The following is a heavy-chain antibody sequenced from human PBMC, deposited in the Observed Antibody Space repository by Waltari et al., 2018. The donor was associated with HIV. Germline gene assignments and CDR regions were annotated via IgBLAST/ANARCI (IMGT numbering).Heavy chain of an antibody. V-gene: IGHV5-51*01. D-gene: IGHD3-10*01. J-gene: IGHJ4*02. CDR3: ARHADHFITMLLPGGIDY. Sequence: EVQLVQSGAEVKKPGESLKISCKGSGYSFTSYWIGWVRQMPGKGLEWMGIIYPGDSDTRYSPSFQGQVTISADKSISTAYLQWSSLKASDTAMYYCARHADHFITMLLPGGIDYWGQGTLVTVSS. CDR2: IYPGDSDT. CDR1: GYSFTSYW.